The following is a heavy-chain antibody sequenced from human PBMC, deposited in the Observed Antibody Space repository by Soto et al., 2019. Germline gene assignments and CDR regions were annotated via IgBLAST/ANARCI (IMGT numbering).Heavy chain of an antibody. CDR3: TSGGGGTRILPHF. CDR2: MNPHSRTT. Sequence: QVQLVQSGAEVKRPGASVKVSCKASGDTFTRYEINWVRQAPGQGLEWMGWMNPHSRTTGLAQKFQGRLTLTREPSIGSANRELTSLKSDDTPVYYCTSGGGGTRILPHFWGQGTLVTVSS. V-gene: IGHV1-8*01. D-gene: IGHD2-15*01. CDR1: GDTFTRYE. J-gene: IGHJ4*02.